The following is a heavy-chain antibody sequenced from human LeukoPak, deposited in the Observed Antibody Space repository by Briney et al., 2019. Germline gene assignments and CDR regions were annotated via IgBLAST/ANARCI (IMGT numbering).Heavy chain of an antibody. CDR2: ISAYTGDT. Sequence: EASVKVSCKASGYTFTSYGISWVRQAPGQGLEWMGWISAYTGDTNFAQKLRGRVTMTTDTSTSTAYMELRSLRSDDTAVYYCARSAFDYSTFFDYWGLGTLVTVSS. V-gene: IGHV1-18*01. CDR3: ARSAFDYSTFFDY. J-gene: IGHJ4*02. D-gene: IGHD2-15*01. CDR1: GYTFTSYG.